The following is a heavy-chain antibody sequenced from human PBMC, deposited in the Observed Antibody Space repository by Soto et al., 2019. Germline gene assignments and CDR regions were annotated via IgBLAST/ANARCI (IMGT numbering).Heavy chain of an antibody. Sequence: GASVKVSCEASGHILTNYHMHWVRQAPGQGLDWLGLINPSGGTTVYAQKFQGRVSMARDTSTSTVYRELTSLRSEYTAMYFCARDPGGGYGRYLDSWGQGPLVAVSS. CDR1: GHILTNYH. CDR2: INPSGGTT. V-gene: IGHV1-46*01. J-gene: IGHJ4*02. D-gene: IGHD1-26*01. CDR3: ARDPGGGYGRYLDS.